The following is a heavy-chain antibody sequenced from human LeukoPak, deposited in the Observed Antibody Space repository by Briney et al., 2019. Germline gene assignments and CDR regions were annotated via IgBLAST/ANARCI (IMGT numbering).Heavy chain of an antibody. V-gene: IGHV3-23*01. CDR1: GFTFSSYA. Sequence: GGSLRLSCAASGFTFSSYAMSWVRQAPGKGLEWVSGISGSGGNAYYADSVKGRFIISRDISKNTLYVQMNRLRAEDTAVYYCAKAGSYYSSSYCYMDVWGKGTTVTVSS. CDR2: ISGSGGNA. J-gene: IGHJ6*03. D-gene: IGHD1-26*01. CDR3: AKAGSYYSSSYCYMDV.